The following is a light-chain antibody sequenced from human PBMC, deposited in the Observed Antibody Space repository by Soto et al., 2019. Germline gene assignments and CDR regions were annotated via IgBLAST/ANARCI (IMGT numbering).Light chain of an antibody. CDR1: QSVSSSY. CDR2: GAS. Sequence: EIVLTQSPGTLSLSPWEIATLSCTASQSVSSSYLAWYQQKPGQAPRLLIYGASTRATGIADRFSGGGSGTDFTLTISSLQPDDFAAYYCQQYSTLWTFGQGTKVDIK. J-gene: IGKJ1*01. V-gene: IGKV3-20*01. CDR3: QQYSTLWT.